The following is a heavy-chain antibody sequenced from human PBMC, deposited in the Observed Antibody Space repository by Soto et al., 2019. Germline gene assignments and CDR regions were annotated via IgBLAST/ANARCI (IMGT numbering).Heavy chain of an antibody. CDR3: ARDFSSSSWYGWNEGGFNWFDP. V-gene: IGHV4-34*01. J-gene: IGHJ5*02. CDR2: INPTGST. D-gene: IGHD6-13*01. Sequence: PSDPLSRTCAVYGRTFSAYYWSRIRQPPGKGLEWIGEINPTGSTNYNPSLTSRVTTSVDTSKNQFSLKLSSVTAADTAVYYCARDFSSSSWYGWNEGGFNWFDPWGQG. CDR1: GRTFSAYY.